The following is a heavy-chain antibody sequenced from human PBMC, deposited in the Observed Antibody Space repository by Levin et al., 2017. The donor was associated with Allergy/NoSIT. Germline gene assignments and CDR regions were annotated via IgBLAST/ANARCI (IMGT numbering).Heavy chain of an antibody. D-gene: IGHD3-10*01. CDR2: IYYSGST. CDR1: GGSISSGGYY. J-gene: IGHJ5*02. Sequence: SETLSLTCTVSGGSISSGGYYWSWIRQHPGKGLEWIGYIYYSGSTYYNPSLKSRVTISVDTSKNQFSLKLSSVTAADTAVYYCARDTKQKYYYGSGSYWNWFDPWGQGTLVTVSS. CDR3: ARDTKQKYYYGSGSYWNWFDP. V-gene: IGHV4-31*03.